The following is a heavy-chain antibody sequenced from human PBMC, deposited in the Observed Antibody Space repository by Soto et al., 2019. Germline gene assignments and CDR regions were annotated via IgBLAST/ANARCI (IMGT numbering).Heavy chain of an antibody. V-gene: IGHV5-10-1*01. CDR3: ARHNAYYDFWSGNSYYYGMDV. CDR1: GYSFTSYW. J-gene: IGHJ6*02. D-gene: IGHD3-3*01. Sequence: GESLKISCKGSGYSFTSYWISWVRQMPGKGLEWIGRIDPSDSYTNYSPSFQGHVTISADKSISTAYLQWSSLKASDTAMYYCARHNAYYDFWSGNSYYYGMDVWGQGTTVTVSS. CDR2: IDPSDSYT.